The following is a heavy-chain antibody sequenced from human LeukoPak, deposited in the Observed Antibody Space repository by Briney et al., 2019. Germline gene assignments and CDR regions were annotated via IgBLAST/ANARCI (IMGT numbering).Heavy chain of an antibody. CDR2: IYPGDSDT. CDR1: GYRFTSYW. V-gene: IGHV5-51*01. J-gene: IGHJ4*02. D-gene: IGHD2-21*02. Sequence: SGESLKISCKGSGYRFTSYWIGWVRQMPGKGLEWMGIIYPGDSDTRYSPSFQGQVTISADKSISTAYLQWSSLKASDTAMYYCARATVVTAIVGSFDYWGQGTLVTVSS. CDR3: ARATVVTAIVGSFDY.